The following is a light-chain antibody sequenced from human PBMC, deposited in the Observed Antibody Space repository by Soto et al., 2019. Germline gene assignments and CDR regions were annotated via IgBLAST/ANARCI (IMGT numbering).Light chain of an antibody. V-gene: IGKV3D-15*01. J-gene: IGKJ5*01. CDR2: GAS. CDR1: QSVSSN. CDR3: QQYNNWPWRGIT. Sequence: EIVMTQSPATLSVSPGERATLSCRASQSVSSNLAWYQQKPGQAPRLLIYGASTRATGIPARFSGSGSGTEFALTISSLQSEDFAVYYCQQYNNWPWRGITFGQGTRLEI.